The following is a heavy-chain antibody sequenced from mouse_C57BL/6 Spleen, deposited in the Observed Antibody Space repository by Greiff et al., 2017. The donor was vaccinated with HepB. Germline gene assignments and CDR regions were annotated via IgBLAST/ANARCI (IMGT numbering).Heavy chain of an antibody. CDR2: IHPNSGST. V-gene: IGHV1-64*01. CDR3: ARLPSMVTTGGDFDY. Sequence: QVQLQQPGAELVKPGASVKLSCKASGYTFTSYWMHWVKQRPGQGLEWIGMIHPNSGSTNYNEKFKSKAPLTVDTSSSTAYMQLSSLTSEDSAVYYCARLPSMVTTGGDFDYWGQGTTLTVSS. D-gene: IGHD2-2*01. CDR1: GYTFTSYW. J-gene: IGHJ2*01.